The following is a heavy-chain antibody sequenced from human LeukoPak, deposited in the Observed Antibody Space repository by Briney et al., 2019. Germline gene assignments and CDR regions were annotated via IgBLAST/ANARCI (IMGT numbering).Heavy chain of an antibody. CDR1: GGSFSGYY. V-gene: IGHV4-34*01. Sequence: SETLSLTCAVYGGSFSGYYWNWIRQPPGKGLEWIGEINHSGSTNYNPSLKSRVTISVDTSKNQFSLKLSSVTAADTAVYYCARGVLDYDFLSGYSKTFDDWGQGTLVTVSS. CDR2: INHSGST. J-gene: IGHJ4*02. CDR3: ARGVLDYDFLSGYSKTFDD. D-gene: IGHD3-3*01.